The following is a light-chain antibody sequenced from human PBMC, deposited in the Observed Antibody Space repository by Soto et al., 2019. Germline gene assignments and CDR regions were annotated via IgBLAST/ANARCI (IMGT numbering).Light chain of an antibody. CDR3: QQYGSSPHT. Sequence: EMVLTQSPGTLSLSPGERATLSCRASQSVSSSYLAWYQQKPGQPPRLLIYGASSRATGIPDRFSGRGSGTDFTLTISRLEPEDSAVYYCQQYGSSPHTFGGGTKVDIQ. CDR1: QSVSSSY. J-gene: IGKJ4*01. V-gene: IGKV3-20*01. CDR2: GAS.